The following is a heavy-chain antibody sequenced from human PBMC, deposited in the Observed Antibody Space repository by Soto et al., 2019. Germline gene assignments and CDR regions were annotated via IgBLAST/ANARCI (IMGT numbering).Heavy chain of an antibody. V-gene: IGHV1-69*12. CDR1: GGTFSSYA. CDR2: IIPIFGTA. Sequence: QVQLVQSGAEVKKPGSSVKVSCKASGGTFSSYALSWVRQAPGQGLEWMGGIIPIFGTADYAQKFQGRVTITADDSTSTAYMELSSLRSEDTAVYYCASHPVPYYYYGMDVWGKGTTVTVSS. J-gene: IGHJ6*04. CDR3: ASHPVPYYYYGMDV. D-gene: IGHD2-2*01.